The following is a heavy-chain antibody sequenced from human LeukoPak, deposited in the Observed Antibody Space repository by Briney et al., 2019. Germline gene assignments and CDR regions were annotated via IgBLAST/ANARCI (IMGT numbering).Heavy chain of an antibody. D-gene: IGHD6-6*01. CDR1: GLSFSSHW. CDR2: IKTDGSIT. Sequence: PGGSLRLSCAASGLSFSSHWMYWVRQPPGKGLVWVSRIKTDGSITTYADSVRGRFTISRDNAKNTLYLQMNSLRAEDTAVYYCARGGRHIAALDYWGQGTLATVSS. CDR3: ARGGRHIAALDY. V-gene: IGHV3-74*01. J-gene: IGHJ4*02.